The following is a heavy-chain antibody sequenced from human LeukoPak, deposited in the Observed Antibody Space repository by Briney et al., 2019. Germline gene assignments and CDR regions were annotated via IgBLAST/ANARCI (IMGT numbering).Heavy chain of an antibody. CDR2: IYYSGST. CDR1: GGSISSYY. V-gene: IGHV4-59*01. D-gene: IGHD6-13*01. J-gene: IGHJ4*02. CDR3: ARTLEAATHSSSWPTLFDY. Sequence: KPSETLSLTCTVSGGSISSYYWSWIRQPPGKGLEWIGYIYYSGSTNYNPSLKSRVTISVDTSKNQFSLKLSSVTAADTAVYYCARTLEAATHSSSWPTLFDYWGQGTLVTVSS.